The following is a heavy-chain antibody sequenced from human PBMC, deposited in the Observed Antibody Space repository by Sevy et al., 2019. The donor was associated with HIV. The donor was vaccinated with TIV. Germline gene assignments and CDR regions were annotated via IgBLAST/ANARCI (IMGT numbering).Heavy chain of an antibody. J-gene: IGHJ3*02. CDR3: AKEGDGSVMGAFDI. CDR1: GFTFSSYG. CDR2: ISYDGSNK. V-gene: IGHV3-30*18. Sequence: GGSLRLSCAASGFTFSSYGMHWVRQAPGKGLEWVAVISYDGSNKYYADSVKGRFTISRDNSKKTLYLQMNSLRAEDTAVYYCAKEGDGSVMGAFDIWGQGTMVTVSS. D-gene: IGHD2-8*01.